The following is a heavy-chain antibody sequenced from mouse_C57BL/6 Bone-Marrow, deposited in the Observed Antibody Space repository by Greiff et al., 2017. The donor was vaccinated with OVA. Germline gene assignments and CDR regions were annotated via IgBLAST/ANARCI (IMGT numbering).Heavy chain of an antibody. CDR1: GYTFTSYW. J-gene: IGHJ1*03. CDR3: ARSRDWYFDV. V-gene: IGHV1-69*01. CDR2: IDPSDSYT. Sequence: QVQLQQPGAELVMPGASVKLSCKASGYTFTSYWMHWVKQRPGQGLEWIGEIDPSDSYTNYNQKFKGKSTLPVDKSSSTAYMQLSSLTSEDSAVYYCARSRDWYFDVWGTGTTVTVSS.